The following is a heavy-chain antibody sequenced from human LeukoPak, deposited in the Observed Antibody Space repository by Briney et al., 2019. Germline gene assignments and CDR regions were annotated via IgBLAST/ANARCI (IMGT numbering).Heavy chain of an antibody. D-gene: IGHD2-2*01. V-gene: IGHV4-39*01. CDR1: DGSINSYY. Sequence: PSETLSLTCSVSDGSINSYYWGWIRQPPGKGLEWIGGIYYTGTTYYSPSLNSRITISMDTSKKQFSLRLASVTAADTAVYYCARRAVVPAAVSYFDNWGQGTLVTVSS. CDR2: IYYTGTT. CDR3: ARRAVVPAAVSYFDN. J-gene: IGHJ4*02.